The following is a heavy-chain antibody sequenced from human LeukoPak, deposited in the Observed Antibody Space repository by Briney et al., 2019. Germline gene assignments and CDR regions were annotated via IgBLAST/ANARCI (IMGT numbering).Heavy chain of an antibody. Sequence: GGSLRLSCAASGFTFSNYDMNWVRQAPGKGLEWVSHISSSGTATIFYADSVKGRFTISRDNAKNSLYLQMNSLKAEDTAVYYCARSFDIWGQGTMVTVSS. CDR2: ISSSGTATI. CDR3: ARSFDI. J-gene: IGHJ3*02. CDR1: GFTFSNYD. V-gene: IGHV3-48*03.